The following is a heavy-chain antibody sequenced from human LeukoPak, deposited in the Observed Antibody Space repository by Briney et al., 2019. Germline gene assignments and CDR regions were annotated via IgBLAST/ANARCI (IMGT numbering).Heavy chain of an antibody. CDR2: INHSVST. CDR3: ARVTYSRPHDAFDI. J-gene: IGHJ3*02. Sequence: PSETLSLTCAVYGGSFSGYYWSWIRHPPGKGLEWIGEINHSVSTNNSPSPKSRVTISVDTSTNQFSLKLSSVTAADTAVYYCARVTYSRPHDAFDIWGQGTMVTVSS. V-gene: IGHV4-34*01. D-gene: IGHD5-18*01. CDR1: GGSFSGYY.